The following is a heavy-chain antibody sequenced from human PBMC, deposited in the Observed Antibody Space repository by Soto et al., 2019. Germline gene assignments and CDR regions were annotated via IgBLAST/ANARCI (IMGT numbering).Heavy chain of an antibody. J-gene: IGHJ6*03. D-gene: IGHD2-15*01. CDR3: ARVVVVAATYYYYMDV. CDR1: GYSFTSYW. Sequence: EVQLVQSGAEVKKPGESLKISCKGSGYSFTSYWIGWVRQMPGKGLEWMGIIYPGDSDTRYSPSFQGQVTISADKSISTAYLQWSSLKASDTATYYCARVVVVAATYYYYMDVWGKGTTVTVSS. CDR2: IYPGDSDT. V-gene: IGHV5-51*03.